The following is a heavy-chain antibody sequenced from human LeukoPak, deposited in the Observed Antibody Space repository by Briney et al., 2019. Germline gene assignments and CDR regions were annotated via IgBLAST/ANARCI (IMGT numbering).Heavy chain of an antibody. V-gene: IGHV3-74*01. Sequence: GGSLRLSCAASGFTFSSSWMHWVRQAPGKGLAWVSRINSDGTTTTYADSVKGRFTISRDNAKNTLYLQMDSLRAEDTAVYYCARKYNYVFDYWGQGTLVTVSS. J-gene: IGHJ4*02. CDR3: ARKYNYVFDY. CDR2: INSDGTTT. D-gene: IGHD5-18*01. CDR1: GFTFSSSW.